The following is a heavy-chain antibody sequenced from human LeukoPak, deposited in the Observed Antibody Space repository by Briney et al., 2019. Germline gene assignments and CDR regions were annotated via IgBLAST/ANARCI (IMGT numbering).Heavy chain of an antibody. CDR1: GGSISSSTYY. D-gene: IGHD2-2*01. CDR3: ARGARYCSSTSCYAPALHSYYGMDV. Sequence: SETLSLTCTVSGGSISSSTYYWAWIRQSPGKGLEWIGSITYSGSTNYNPSLKSRVTISVDTSKNQFSLKLSSVTAADTAVYYCARGARYCSSTSCYAPALHSYYGMDVWGQGTTVTVSS. V-gene: IGHV4-39*07. J-gene: IGHJ6*02. CDR2: ITYSGST.